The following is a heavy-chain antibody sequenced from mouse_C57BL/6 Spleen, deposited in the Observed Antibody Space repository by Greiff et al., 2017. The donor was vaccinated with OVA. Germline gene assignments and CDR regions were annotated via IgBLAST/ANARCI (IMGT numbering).Heavy chain of an antibody. CDR2: IRSKSSNYAT. Sequence: DVMLVESGGGLVQPKGSLKLSCAASGFTFNTYAMHWVRQAPGKGLEWVARIRSKSSNYATYYADSVKDRFTISRDDSQSMLYLQMNNLKTEDTAMYYCVRDHYYGSYWYFDVWGTGTTVTVSS. CDR3: VRDHYYGSYWYFDV. J-gene: IGHJ1*03. D-gene: IGHD1-1*01. V-gene: IGHV10-3*01. CDR1: GFTFNTYA.